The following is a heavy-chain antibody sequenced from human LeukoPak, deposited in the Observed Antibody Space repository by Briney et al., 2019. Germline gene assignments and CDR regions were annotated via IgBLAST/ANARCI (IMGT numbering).Heavy chain of an antibody. CDR1: GYTFTDCY. J-gene: IGHJ4*02. D-gene: IGHD6-13*01. CDR3: ARDGAVADLGVDY. Sequence: ASVKVSCKASGYTFTDCYMHWVRQAPGQGLEWMGWINPNSGGTNYAQKFQGRVTMTRDTSISTAYMELSRLRSDDTAVYYCARDGAVADLGVDYWGQGTLVTVSS. CDR2: INPNSGGT. V-gene: IGHV1-2*02.